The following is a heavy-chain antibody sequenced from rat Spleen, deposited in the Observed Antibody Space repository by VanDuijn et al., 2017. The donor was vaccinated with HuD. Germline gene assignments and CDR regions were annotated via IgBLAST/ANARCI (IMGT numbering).Heavy chain of an antibody. CDR3: ARHGVNYGAYNWFAY. D-gene: IGHD1-11*01. CDR2: ISPGGGST. V-gene: IGHV5-25*01. CDR1: GFTFSNYY. J-gene: IGHJ3*01. Sequence: EVQLVESGGGLVQPGRSMRLSCAASGFTFSNYYMAWVRQAPTKGLEWVAYISPGGGSTYYRDSVKGRFTISRDNAKSTLYLQMNSLRSEDTATYYCARHGVNYGAYNWFAYWGQGTLVTVSS.